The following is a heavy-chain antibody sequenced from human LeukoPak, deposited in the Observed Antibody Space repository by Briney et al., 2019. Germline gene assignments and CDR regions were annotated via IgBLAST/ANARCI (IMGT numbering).Heavy chain of an antibody. CDR2: FDPEDGET. CDR1: GGTFSSYA. Sequence: ASVKVSCKASGGTFSSYAISWVRQAPGQGLEWMGGFDPEDGETIYAQKFQGRVTMTEDTSTDTAYMELSSLRSEDTAVYYCATDPPSSGYYTGFDYWGQGTLVTVSS. D-gene: IGHD3-22*01. CDR3: ATDPPSSGYYTGFDY. J-gene: IGHJ4*02. V-gene: IGHV1-24*01.